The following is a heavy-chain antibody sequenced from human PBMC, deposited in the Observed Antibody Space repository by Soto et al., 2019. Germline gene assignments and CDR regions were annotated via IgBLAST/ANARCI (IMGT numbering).Heavy chain of an antibody. D-gene: IGHD5-18*01. V-gene: IGHV3-30*03. J-gene: IGHJ6*02. CDR1: GFTFSSYG. CDR2: ISYDGSNK. CDR3: ARDGARGIQLWLYYYYGMDV. Sequence: GGSLRLSCAASGFTFSSYGMHWVRQAPGKGLEWVAVISYDGSNKYYADSVKGRFTISRDNSKNTLYLQMNSLRAEDTAVYYCARDGARGIQLWLYYYYGMDVWGQGTTVTVSS.